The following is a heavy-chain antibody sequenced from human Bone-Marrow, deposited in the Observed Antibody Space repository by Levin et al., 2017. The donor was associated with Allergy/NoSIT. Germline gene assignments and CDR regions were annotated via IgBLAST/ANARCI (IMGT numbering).Heavy chain of an antibody. D-gene: IGHD4-11*01. CDR2: INPHSGDT. CDR1: GYTFTDYY. Sequence: GASVKVSCKASGYTFTDYYMHWVRQAPGQGLEWMGCINPHSGDTNYAQKFQGRVTMTRDTSLSTAMMELNGLRSDDTAVYYCARDRLTASVGSYDYKNYGMDVWGQGTAITVFS. J-gene: IGHJ6*02. CDR3: ARDRLTASVGSYDYKNYGMDV. V-gene: IGHV1-2*02.